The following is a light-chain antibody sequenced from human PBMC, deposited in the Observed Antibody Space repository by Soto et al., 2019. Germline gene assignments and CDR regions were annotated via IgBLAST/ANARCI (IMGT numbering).Light chain of an antibody. J-gene: IGKJ1*01. Sequence: EIVLTQSPGTLSLSPGERATLSCRASQSVSSNYLVWYQQKPGQAPRLLIHGASSRATGIPDRFSGSGSGTEFTLTISRLEPEDFVVYYCQQYGSSPPWTFGQGTKVEIK. CDR2: GAS. CDR1: QSVSSNY. CDR3: QQYGSSPPWT. V-gene: IGKV3-20*01.